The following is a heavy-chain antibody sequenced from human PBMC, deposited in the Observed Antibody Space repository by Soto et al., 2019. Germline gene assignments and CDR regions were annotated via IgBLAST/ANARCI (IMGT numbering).Heavy chain of an antibody. V-gene: IGHV3-53*01. CDR1: GFSVTTNY. CDR3: AKKPPSSIQGWAFGMDV. D-gene: IGHD1-26*01. Sequence: GGSLRLSCLASGFSVTTNYIIWVRQPPGKGLEWVSTTFTGGSTHYADSVKGRFSISRNNSKNTVYLQMNNLRVEDTAVYYCAKKPPSSIQGWAFGMDVWGQGTTVTVSS. CDR2: TFTGGST. J-gene: IGHJ6*02.